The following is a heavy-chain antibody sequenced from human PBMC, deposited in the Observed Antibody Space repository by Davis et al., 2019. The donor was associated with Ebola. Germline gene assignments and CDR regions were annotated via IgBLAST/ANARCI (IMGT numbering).Heavy chain of an antibody. Sequence: PGGSLRLSCSASGFIFSNYEMNWVRQAPGKGLEWVAVVSHSERERFYGDSVKGRFTISRDNSENTLYLQMNSLTADDTAVYYCARAVFHEVLDYWGQGTPVTVSS. D-gene: IGHD3-3*01. V-gene: IGHV3-30*04. CDR2: VSHSERER. CDR3: ARAVFHEVLDY. CDR1: GFIFSNYE. J-gene: IGHJ4*02.